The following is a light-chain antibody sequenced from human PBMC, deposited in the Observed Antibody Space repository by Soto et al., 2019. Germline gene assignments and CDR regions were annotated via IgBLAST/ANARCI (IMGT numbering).Light chain of an antibody. V-gene: IGKV1-9*01. CDR3: QQLNSYPPRGT. J-gene: IGKJ5*01. CDR2: AAS. Sequence: IQLTQSPSSLSASVGDRVTITCRASQGISSYLAWYQQKPGKAPKLLIYAASTLQSGVPSRFSGSGSGTDFTLTISSLQPEDFATYYCQQLNSYPPRGTFGQGTRLEI. CDR1: QGISSY.